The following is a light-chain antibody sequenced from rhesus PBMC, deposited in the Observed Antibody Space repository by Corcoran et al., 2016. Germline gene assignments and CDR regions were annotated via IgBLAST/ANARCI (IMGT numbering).Light chain of an antibody. V-gene: IGKV3-35*01. J-gene: IGKJ4*01. Sequence: EIVLTQSPATLSLSPGERATLSCRASQSVSSSLAWYQQKPGQAPRLLIYDASSKATGIPDRFSVSGSGTDFTLTISSLEPEDVGVYYCQQYSNWPLTFGGGTKVELK. CDR2: DAS. CDR1: QSVSSS. CDR3: QQYSNWPLT.